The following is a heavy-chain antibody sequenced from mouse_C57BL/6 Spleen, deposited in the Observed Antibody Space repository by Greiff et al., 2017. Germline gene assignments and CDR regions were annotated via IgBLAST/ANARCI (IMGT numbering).Heavy chain of an antibody. V-gene: IGHV5-9-1*02. CDR1: GFTFSSYA. CDR2: ISSGGDYI. Sequence: EVKLVESGEGLVKPGGSLKLSCAASGFTFSSYAMSWVRQTPEKRLEWVAYISSGGDYIYYADTVKGRFTISRDNARNTLYLQMSSLKSEDTAMYYCTRAYYALYAMDYWGQGTSVTVSS. D-gene: IGHD1-1*01. J-gene: IGHJ4*01. CDR3: TRAYYALYAMDY.